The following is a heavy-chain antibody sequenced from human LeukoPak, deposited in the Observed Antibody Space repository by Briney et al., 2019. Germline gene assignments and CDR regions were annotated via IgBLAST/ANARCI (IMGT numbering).Heavy chain of an antibody. V-gene: IGHV3-23*01. CDR1: GFTFSSYG. CDR2: ISGSGGST. D-gene: IGHD1-26*01. CDR3: ARGGSYYAFDI. Sequence: GGTLRLSCAAAGFTFSSYGMSWVRQAPWKGLEWVSAISGSGGSTYYADSVKGRFTISRDNSKNTLYLQMNSLRAEDTAVYYCARGGSYYAFDIWGQGTMVTVSS. J-gene: IGHJ3*02.